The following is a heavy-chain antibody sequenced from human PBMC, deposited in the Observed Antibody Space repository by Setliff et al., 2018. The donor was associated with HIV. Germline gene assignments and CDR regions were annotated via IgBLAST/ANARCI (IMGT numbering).Heavy chain of an antibody. D-gene: IGHD2-21*01. CDR2: IYHSGTT. CDR1: GYSSSSSSYY. Sequence: SETLSLTCAVSGYSSSSSSYYWGWIRQPPGKGLEWIESIYHSGTTYYNPSLKSRVTISVDTSKNQFSLKLTSMTAADTAVYYCAVRRYSSWARFDSWGQGTLVTVSS. CDR3: AVRRYSSWARFDS. V-gene: IGHV4-39*07. J-gene: IGHJ4*02.